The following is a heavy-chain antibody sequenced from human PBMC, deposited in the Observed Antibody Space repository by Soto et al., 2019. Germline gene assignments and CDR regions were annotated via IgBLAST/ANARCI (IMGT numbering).Heavy chain of an antibody. D-gene: IGHD2-21*02. J-gene: IGHJ4*02. CDR1: GFTFSSYT. V-gene: IGHV3-48*02. CDR3: ARSGVTTIDY. CDR2: ISTSSNTI. Sequence: EVQLVESGGGLGQPGGSLRLSCAASGFTFSSYTKNWVRQAPGKGLEWVSYISTSSNTIYYADSVKGRFTISRDNAKNSLYLQMNSLRDEDTAMYYCARSGVTTIDYWGQGTLVIVSS.